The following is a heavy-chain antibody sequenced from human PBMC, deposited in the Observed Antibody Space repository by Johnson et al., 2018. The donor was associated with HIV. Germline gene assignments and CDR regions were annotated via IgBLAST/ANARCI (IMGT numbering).Heavy chain of an antibody. Sequence: QVQLVESGGGVVQPGGSLRLSCAASGFTFSSYGMHWVRQAPGKGLEWVAFIRYDGSNKYYADSVKGRFTISRDNAKTSLYLQMNSLRAEDTALYYCARGSDPFGGGIVNGAFDIWGQGTMVTVSS. CDR3: ARGSDPFGGGIVNGAFDI. D-gene: IGHD3-16*02. V-gene: IGHV3-30*02. CDR2: IRYDGSNK. CDR1: GFTFSSYG. J-gene: IGHJ3*02.